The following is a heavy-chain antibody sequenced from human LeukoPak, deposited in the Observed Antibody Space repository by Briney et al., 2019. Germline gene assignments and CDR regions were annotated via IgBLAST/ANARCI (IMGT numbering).Heavy chain of an antibody. V-gene: IGHV3-49*04. CDR3: TRDRSFGEPPDAFDI. CDR1: GFTVSSNY. D-gene: IGHD3-10*01. CDR2: IRSKAYGGTT. J-gene: IGHJ3*02. Sequence: PGGSLRLSCAASGFTVSSNYMSWVRQAPGKGLEWVGFIRSKAYGGTTEYAASVKGRFTISRDDSKSIAYLQMNSLKTEDTAVYYCTRDRSFGEPPDAFDIWGQGTMVTVSS.